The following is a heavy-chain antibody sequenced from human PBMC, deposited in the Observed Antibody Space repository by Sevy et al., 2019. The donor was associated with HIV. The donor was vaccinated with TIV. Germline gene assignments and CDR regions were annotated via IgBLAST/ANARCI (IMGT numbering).Heavy chain of an antibody. J-gene: IGHJ2*01. CDR2: IQSKSEGGTT. D-gene: IGHD4-17*01. Sequence: GGSLRLSCAASGFTFSNVWTSWVRQASGKGLEWVGRIQSKSEGGTTDYAAPVKGRFSISSDESSDKLYLQMNSLKTEDTAVYYCTTMMRRYGDPNFWDFDLWGRGTLVTVSS. V-gene: IGHV3-15*01. CDR1: GFTFSNVW. CDR3: TTMMRRYGDPNFWDFDL.